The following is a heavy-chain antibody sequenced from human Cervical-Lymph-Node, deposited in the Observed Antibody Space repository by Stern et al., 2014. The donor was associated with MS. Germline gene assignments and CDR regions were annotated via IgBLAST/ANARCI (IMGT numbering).Heavy chain of an antibody. D-gene: IGHD2/OR15-2a*01. CDR1: GASISRHF. V-gene: IGHV4-59*11. J-gene: IGHJ4*02. Sequence: VHLVESGPGLVKPSETLSLTCTVSGASISRHFWSWIRQPPGKGLEWIGYTHDNGNTNYNPSLGGRVTMSVDTSNSQVSLKLDSVTAADTAVYFCARGSTRADDFWGQGTLVTVSS. CDR3: ARGSTRADDF. CDR2: THDNGNT.